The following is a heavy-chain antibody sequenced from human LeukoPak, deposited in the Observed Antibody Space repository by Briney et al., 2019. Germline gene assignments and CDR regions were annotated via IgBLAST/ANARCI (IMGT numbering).Heavy chain of an antibody. D-gene: IGHD3-22*01. Sequence: PGGSLRLSCAASGFTFSDYGMHWVRQAPGKGLEWVAVISYDGSNKYYADSVKGRFTISRDNSKNTLYLQMNSLRAEDTAVYYCARDIDSSGYYYYYYGMDVWGQGTTVTVSS. J-gene: IGHJ6*02. CDR1: GFTFSDYG. V-gene: IGHV3-30*19. CDR2: ISYDGSNK. CDR3: ARDIDSSGYYYYYYGMDV.